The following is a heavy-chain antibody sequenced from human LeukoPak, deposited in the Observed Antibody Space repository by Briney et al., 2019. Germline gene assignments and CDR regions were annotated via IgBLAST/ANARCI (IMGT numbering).Heavy chain of an antibody. V-gene: IGHV3-23*01. Sequence: PGGSLRLSCAASGFTFSSYGMSWVRQAPGKGLEWVSAISGSGGSTYYADSVKGRFTISRDNSKNTLYLQMNSLRAEDTAVYYCAKEGGSSWYFYYMDVWGKGTTVTISS. CDR3: AKEGGSSWYFYYMDV. CDR1: GFTFSSYG. D-gene: IGHD6-13*01. J-gene: IGHJ6*03. CDR2: ISGSGGST.